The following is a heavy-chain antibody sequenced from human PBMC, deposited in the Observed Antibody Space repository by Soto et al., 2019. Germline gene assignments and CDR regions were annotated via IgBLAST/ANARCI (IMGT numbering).Heavy chain of an antibody. CDR3: ARVQGDYVWGSYNYYYHGMDV. CDR1: GYTFTSYG. Sequence: GASVKVSCKASGYTFTSYGISWVRQAPGQGLEWMGWISAYNGNTNYAQKLQGRVTMTTDTSTSTAYMELRSLRSDDTAVYYCARVQGDYVWGSYNYYYHGMDVWGQGTTVTVSS. CDR2: ISAYNGNT. V-gene: IGHV1-18*04. D-gene: IGHD3-16*01. J-gene: IGHJ6*02.